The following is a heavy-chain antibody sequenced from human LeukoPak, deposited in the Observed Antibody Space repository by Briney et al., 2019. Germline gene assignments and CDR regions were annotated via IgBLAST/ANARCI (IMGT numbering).Heavy chain of an antibody. CDR3: ARDSYYYYGSGSQEAFDI. CDR2: IYYSGST. Sequence: SETLSLTCTVSGGSISSYYWSWIRQPPGKGLEWIGYIYYSGSTNYNPSLKSRVTISVDTSKSQFSLKLSSVTAADTAVYYCARDSYYYYGSGSQEAFDIWGQGTMVTVSS. CDR1: GGSISSYY. J-gene: IGHJ3*02. D-gene: IGHD3-10*01. V-gene: IGHV4-59*01.